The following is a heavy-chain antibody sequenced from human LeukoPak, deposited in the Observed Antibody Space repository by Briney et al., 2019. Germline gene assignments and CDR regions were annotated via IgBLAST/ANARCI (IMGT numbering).Heavy chain of an antibody. CDR3: ARVRRGYSGYDSEDGMDV. CDR1: GGSISNYH. J-gene: IGHJ6*02. V-gene: IGHV4-59*08. Sequence: SETLSLTCSVSGGSISNYHWTWIRQPPGKGLEWIGCIYYSGSTKYNPSLKSRVTISVDASKNQFSLTVSSVTAADTAVYYCARVRRGYSGYDSEDGMDVWGQGTTVTVSS. CDR2: IYYSGST. D-gene: IGHD5-12*01.